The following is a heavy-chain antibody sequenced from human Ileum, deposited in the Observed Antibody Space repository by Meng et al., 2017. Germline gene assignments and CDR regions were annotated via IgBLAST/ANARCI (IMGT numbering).Heavy chain of an antibody. CDR2: IKSTTYGATT. D-gene: IGHD3-22*01. CDR1: GFPFNNAW. Sequence: GESLKISCAASGFPFNNAWMSWVRQAPGKGLELVGRIKSTTYGATTDYAVPVKGRFTVSRDDSKNTLYLQMNSLKTEDTAVYYCAKTFHSDSSFDYWGQGTLVTVSS. V-gene: IGHV3-15*01. J-gene: IGHJ4*02. CDR3: AKTFHSDSSFDY.